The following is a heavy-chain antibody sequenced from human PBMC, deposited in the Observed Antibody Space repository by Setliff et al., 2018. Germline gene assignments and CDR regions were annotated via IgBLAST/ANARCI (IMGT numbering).Heavy chain of an antibody. D-gene: IGHD1-20*01. CDR3: ASGLNWLSSTEFDY. J-gene: IGHJ4*02. V-gene: IGHV4-38-2*02. CDR1: GYSISSGYY. CDR2: IYYSGST. Sequence: SETLSLTCTVSGYSISSGYYWGWIRQPPGMGLEWIGCIYYSGSTYYNPSLKSRVTISLDTSKNQFSLKLTSVTAADTAVYYCASGLNWLSSTEFDYWGQGTQVTVSS.